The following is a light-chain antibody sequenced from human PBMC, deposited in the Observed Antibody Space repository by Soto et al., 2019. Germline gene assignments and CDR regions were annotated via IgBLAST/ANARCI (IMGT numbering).Light chain of an antibody. CDR1: SSDVGGYNF. Sequence: QSALTQPASVSGSPGQSITISCTGTSSDVGGYNFVSWYQQYPGRAPKLIIYDVTNRPSGVSNRFSGSKSGNTASLTISGLQTEDEADYYCSSFTSSSTLVFGGGTMVTVL. J-gene: IGLJ3*02. CDR2: DVT. CDR3: SSFTSSSTLV. V-gene: IGLV2-14*03.